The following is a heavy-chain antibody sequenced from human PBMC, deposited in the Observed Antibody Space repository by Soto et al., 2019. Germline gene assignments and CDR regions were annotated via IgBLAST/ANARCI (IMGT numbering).Heavy chain of an antibody. CDR1: GFVFKDSS. V-gene: IGHV3-73*01. D-gene: IGHD3-16*02. Sequence: EVLLVESGGGLVQPGGSLKLSCAASGFVFKDSSIHWVRQASGKGLEWVGRIRDRAYDYATAYAASVTGRFTISRDDSTNTAYLQMNSLETEATAVYYCTRLISAAQDYWGQGTLVTVSS. CDR3: TRLISAAQDY. J-gene: IGHJ4*02. CDR2: IRDRAYDYAT.